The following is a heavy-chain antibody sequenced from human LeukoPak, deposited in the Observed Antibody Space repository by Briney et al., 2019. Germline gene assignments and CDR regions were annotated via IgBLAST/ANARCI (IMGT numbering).Heavy chain of an antibody. CDR2: IYYSGST. D-gene: IGHD2-21*02. V-gene: IGHV4-59*01. J-gene: IGHJ5*02. CDR3: ASRRYCGGYCYSGRWFDP. Sequence: SETLSLTCTVSGGSISSYYWSWLRQPPGKGLEWIGYIYYSGSTNYNPSLKSRVTISVDTSKHQFSLKLSSVSAADTAVYYCASRRYCGGYCYSGRWFDPWGQGTLVTVSS. CDR1: GGSISSYY.